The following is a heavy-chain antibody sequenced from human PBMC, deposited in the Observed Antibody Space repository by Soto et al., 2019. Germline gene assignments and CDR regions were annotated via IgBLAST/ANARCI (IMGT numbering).Heavy chain of an antibody. CDR2: INHSGST. CDR3: ASPYYDILTGA. Sequence: SETLSLTCAVYGGSFSGYYWSWIRQPPGKGLEWIGEINHSGSTNYNPSLKSRVTISVDTSKNQFSLKLSSVTAADTAVYYCASPYYDILTGAWGQGTLVT. CDR1: GGSFSGYY. V-gene: IGHV4-34*01. J-gene: IGHJ4*02. D-gene: IGHD3-9*01.